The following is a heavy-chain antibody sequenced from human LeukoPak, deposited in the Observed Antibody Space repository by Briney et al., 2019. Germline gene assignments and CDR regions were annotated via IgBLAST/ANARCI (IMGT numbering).Heavy chain of an antibody. V-gene: IGHV4-38-2*01. CDR3: ARLRRGIAVAGSRFDY. CDR1: GYSISNGYY. D-gene: IGHD6-19*01. J-gene: IGHJ4*02. Sequence: WETLSLTCAVSGYSISNGYYWGWIRQPPGKGLEWIGSIYHSGSTYYNPSLKSRVTISVDTSKNQFSLKLSSVTAADTAVYYCARLRRGIAVAGSRFDYWGQGTLVTVSS. CDR2: IYHSGST.